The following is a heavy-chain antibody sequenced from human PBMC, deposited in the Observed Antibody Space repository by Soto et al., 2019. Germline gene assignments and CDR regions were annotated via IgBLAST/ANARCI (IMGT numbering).Heavy chain of an antibody. Sequence: GESLKISCKGSGYSFTSYWISWVRQMPGEGLVWMGRIDPSDSYTNYSPSFQGHVTISADKSISTAYLQWSSLKASDTAMYYCARHPRFGELPFDYWGQGTLVTVSS. V-gene: IGHV5-10-1*01. CDR3: ARHPRFGELPFDY. J-gene: IGHJ4*02. CDR1: GYSFTSYW. CDR2: IDPSDSYT. D-gene: IGHD3-10*01.